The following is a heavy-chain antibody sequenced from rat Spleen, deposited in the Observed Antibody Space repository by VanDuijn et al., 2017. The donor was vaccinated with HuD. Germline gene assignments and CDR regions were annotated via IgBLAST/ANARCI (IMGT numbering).Heavy chain of an antibody. D-gene: IGHD1-12*02. V-gene: IGHV5-27*01. CDR3: TKPDYYDGSYFYGWFAY. Sequence: EVQLVESGGGLVQPGRSMKLSCAASGLSFSNYYMAWVRQAPTKGLEWVAYISSGGGSINYRDSVKGRFTISRDNAKSTLYLQMDSLRSEDTATYYCTKPDYYDGSYFYGWFAYWGQGTLVTVSS. CDR1: GLSFSNYY. CDR2: ISSGGGSI. J-gene: IGHJ3*01.